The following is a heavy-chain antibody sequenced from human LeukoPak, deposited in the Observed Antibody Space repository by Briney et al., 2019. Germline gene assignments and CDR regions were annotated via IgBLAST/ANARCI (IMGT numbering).Heavy chain of an antibody. J-gene: IGHJ6*03. Sequence: SEALSLTCNVSGGSIRSGGYYWGWIRQPPGQGLGWIATIYYTGSTYSNLSLKSRVSISVDTSKNQFSLKLTSVTAADTAVYYCARRGAVNSGSYYYYYYYMDVWGKGTTVTISS. CDR2: IYYTGST. CDR1: GGSIRSGGYY. V-gene: IGHV4-39*01. CDR3: ARRGAVNSGSYYYYYYYMDV. D-gene: IGHD3-10*01.